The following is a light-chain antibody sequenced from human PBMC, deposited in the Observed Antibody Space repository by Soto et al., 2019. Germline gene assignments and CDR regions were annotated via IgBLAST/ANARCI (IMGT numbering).Light chain of an antibody. Sequence: EIVMTQSPATLSVSPGEGATLSCRASQSISSNLAWYQQKPGQAPRLVIFDASTRATGIPDRFTGRGSGTEFTLTISSLQSEDSAVYFCQQYNDWPPITFGGRTKVDIK. CDR1: QSISSN. CDR2: DAS. J-gene: IGKJ4*01. V-gene: IGKV3-15*01. CDR3: QQYNDWPPIT.